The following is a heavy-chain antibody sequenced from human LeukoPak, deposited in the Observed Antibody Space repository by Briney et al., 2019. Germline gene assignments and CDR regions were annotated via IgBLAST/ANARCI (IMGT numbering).Heavy chain of an antibody. J-gene: IGHJ4*02. CDR3: ARDSKVAAGSGFDY. Sequence: VASVKVSCKASGYTSSSYGISWVRQAPGQGPEWMGWLSGYDGNTNYAQKVQGRVTLTTDTSTSTAYMELRSLRSDDTAFYYCARDSKVAAGSGFDYWGQGTLVTVSS. CDR1: GYTSSSYG. V-gene: IGHV1-18*01. D-gene: IGHD6-13*01. CDR2: LSGYDGNT.